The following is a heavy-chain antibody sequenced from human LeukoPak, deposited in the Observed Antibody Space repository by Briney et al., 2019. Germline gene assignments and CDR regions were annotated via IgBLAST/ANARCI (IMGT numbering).Heavy chain of an antibody. CDR2: ISYDGTDK. CDR1: GFTFSTYG. Sequence: AGGSLRLSCAASGFTFSTYGMYWVRQAPGKGLEWVAVISYDGTDKYYADSVKGRFTISRDNSRNTLYLQMSCLRVEDTAVYYCARDFSSGWVDYWGQGTLVTVSS. V-gene: IGHV3-30*03. J-gene: IGHJ4*02. D-gene: IGHD6-19*01. CDR3: ARDFSSGWVDY.